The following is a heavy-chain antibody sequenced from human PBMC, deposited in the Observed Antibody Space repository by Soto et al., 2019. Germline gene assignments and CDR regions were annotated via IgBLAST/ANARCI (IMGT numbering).Heavy chain of an antibody. D-gene: IGHD3-10*01. J-gene: IGHJ3*02. V-gene: IGHV4-39*01. Sequence: SETLSLTCTVSGGSISSSSYYWGWIRQPPGKGLEWIGSIYYSGSTYYNPSLKSRVTISVDTSKNQFSRKLSSVTAADTAVYYCARHPITMVRGVLYHDAFDIWGQGTMVTVSS. CDR1: GGSISSSSYY. CDR2: IYYSGST. CDR3: ARHPITMVRGVLYHDAFDI.